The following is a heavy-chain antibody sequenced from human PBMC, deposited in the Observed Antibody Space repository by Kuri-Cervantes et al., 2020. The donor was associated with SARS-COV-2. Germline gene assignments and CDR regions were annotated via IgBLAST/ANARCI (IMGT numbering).Heavy chain of an antibody. CDR1: GFTFSSYG. CDR2: ISYDGSNK. V-gene: IGHV3-30*03. CDR3: ARVKSVVIATFDY. J-gene: IGHJ4*02. Sequence: LSLTCAASGFTFSSYGMHWVRQAPGKGLEWVAVISYDGSNKYYADSVKGRFTISRDNSKNTLYLQMNSLRAEDTAVYYCARVKSVVIATFDYWGQGTLVTVSS. D-gene: IGHD2-21*01.